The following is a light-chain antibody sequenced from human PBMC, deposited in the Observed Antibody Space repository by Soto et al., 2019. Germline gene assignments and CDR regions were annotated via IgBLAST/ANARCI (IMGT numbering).Light chain of an antibody. J-gene: IGKJ2*01. Sequence: DIQMTQSPSTLSASVGDRVTIACRASQSISGWLAWYQQKPGKAPKILIYDASSLKSGVPSRFSGSGSGTEFTLSISNLQPEDFATYYCHLYNTYSPTLGQGTKLDI. CDR1: QSISGW. V-gene: IGKV1-5*01. CDR2: DAS. CDR3: HLYNTYSPT.